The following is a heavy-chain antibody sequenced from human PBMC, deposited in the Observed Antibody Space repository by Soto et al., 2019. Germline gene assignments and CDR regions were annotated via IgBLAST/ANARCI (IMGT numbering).Heavy chain of an antibody. CDR1: GYSFTSNW. V-gene: IGHV5-51*01. D-gene: IGHD1-26*01. CDR3: ARRQNNGNSRAFDY. Sequence: LKISCKGSGYSFTSNWIGWVRQMPGKGLEWMGIIYPGDSDTRYSPSFQGQVTISADKSISTAFLQWSSLKASDTAMYYCARRQNNGNSRAFDYWGQGTLVTVSS. J-gene: IGHJ4*02. CDR2: IYPGDSDT.